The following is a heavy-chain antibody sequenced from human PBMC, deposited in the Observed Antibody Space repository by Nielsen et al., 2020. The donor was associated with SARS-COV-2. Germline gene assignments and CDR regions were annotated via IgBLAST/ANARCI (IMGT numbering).Heavy chain of an antibody. V-gene: IGHV3-53*04. CDR1: GFTVSSNY. Sequence: GSLKISCAASGFTVSSNYMSWVRQAPGKGLEWVSVIYSGGSTYYADSVKGRFTISRHNSKNTLYLQMNSLRAEDTAVYYCAREYYYDSSGYYPRAFDIWGQGTMVTVSS. CDR3: AREYYYDSSGYYPRAFDI. J-gene: IGHJ3*02. CDR2: IYSGGST. D-gene: IGHD3-22*01.